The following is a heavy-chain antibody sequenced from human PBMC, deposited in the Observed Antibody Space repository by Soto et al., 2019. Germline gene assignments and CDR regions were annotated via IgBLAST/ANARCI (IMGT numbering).Heavy chain of an antibody. D-gene: IGHD2-15*01. CDR2: ISYDGSNK. CDR3: ARELIGYCSGGSCYDWFDP. V-gene: IGHV3-30-3*01. J-gene: IGHJ5*02. CDR1: GFTFSSYA. Sequence: PGGSLRLSCAASGFTFSSYAMHWVRQAPGKGLEWVAVISYDGSNKYYADSVKGRFTISRDNSKNTLYLQMNSLRAEDTAVYYCARELIGYCSGGSCYDWFDPWGQGTLVTVSS.